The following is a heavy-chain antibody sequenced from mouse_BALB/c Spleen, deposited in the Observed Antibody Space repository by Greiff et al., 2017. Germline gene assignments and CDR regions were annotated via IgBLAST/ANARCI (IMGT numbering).Heavy chain of an antibody. J-gene: IGHJ3*01. CDR3: ARDDGNYVGFAY. CDR1: GFNIKDTY. V-gene: IGHV14-3*02. CDR2: IDPANGNT. D-gene: IGHD2-1*01. Sequence: VHVKQSGAELVKPGASVKLSCTASGFNIKDTYMHWVKQRPEQGLEWIGRIDPANGNTKYDPKFQGKATITADTSSNTAYLQLSSLTSEDTAVYYCARDDGNYVGFAYWGQGTLVTVSA.